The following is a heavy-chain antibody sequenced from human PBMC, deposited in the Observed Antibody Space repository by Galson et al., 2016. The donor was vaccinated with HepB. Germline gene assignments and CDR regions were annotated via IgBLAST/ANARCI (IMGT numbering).Heavy chain of an antibody. J-gene: IGHJ4*02. CDR1: GFIFSDYY. Sequence: SLRLSCAASGFIFSDYYMSWIRQTPGKGLEWLAHISSRGATIYYPDSLKGRFTISRDNAKNSLYLQMNSLRAEDTAVYYCARGKGGSFLDHWGQGAQVTASS. CDR3: ARGKGGSFLDH. D-gene: IGHD1-26*01. V-gene: IGHV3-11*01. CDR2: ISSRGATI.